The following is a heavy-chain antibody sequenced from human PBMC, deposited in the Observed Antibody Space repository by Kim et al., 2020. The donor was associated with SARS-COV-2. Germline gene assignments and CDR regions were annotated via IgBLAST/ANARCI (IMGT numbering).Heavy chain of an antibody. CDR3: ARSSNTAMIP. CDR1: GFTFSSYA. D-gene: IGHD5-18*01. CDR2: ISYDGSNK. V-gene: IGHV3-30-3*01. J-gene: IGHJ5*02. Sequence: GSLRLSCAASGFTFSSYAMHWVRQAPGKGLEWVAVISYDGSNKYYADSVKGRFTISRDNSKNTLYLQMNSLRAEDTAVYYCARSSNTAMIPWGQGTLVTVSS.